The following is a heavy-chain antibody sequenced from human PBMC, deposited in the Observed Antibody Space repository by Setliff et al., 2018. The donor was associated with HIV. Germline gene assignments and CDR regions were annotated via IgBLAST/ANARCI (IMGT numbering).Heavy chain of an antibody. V-gene: IGHV4-34*01. CDR2: IYYSGST. CDR1: GGSFSGYY. D-gene: IGHD3-3*01. CDR3: ARLGYYNFWSGYWTDY. J-gene: IGHJ4*01. Sequence: SETLSLTCAVYGGSFSGYYWSWIRQPPGKGLEWIGSIYYSGSTKYNPSLKSRVTISLDMSKNQFSLKLNSVTAADTATYYCARLGYYNFWSGYWTDYWGHGTLVTVSS.